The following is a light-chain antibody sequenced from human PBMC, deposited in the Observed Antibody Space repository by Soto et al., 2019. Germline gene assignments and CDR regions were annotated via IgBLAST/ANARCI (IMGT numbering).Light chain of an antibody. CDR1: QSITTW. CDR2: DVS. Sequence: IQMTQSPSTVSAYVGDSVTITCRASQSITTWLAWYQQRPGKAPKLLIYDVSSLQSGVPSRFSGSGCGTEITLTISILQPDDVATYYCRHHDTHALTFGGGTKVDIK. J-gene: IGKJ4*01. CDR3: RHHDTHALT. V-gene: IGKV1-5*01.